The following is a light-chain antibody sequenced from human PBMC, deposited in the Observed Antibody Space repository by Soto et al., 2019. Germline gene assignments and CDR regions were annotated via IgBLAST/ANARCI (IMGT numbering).Light chain of an antibody. J-gene: IGKJ1*01. CDR1: QSVSGY. Sequence: ETVLTQSPATLSLSPGETATLSCRASQSVSGYLAWYQQRPGQAPRLLIYGASTRATGIPARFSGGGSGTEFTLTISSLQSEDFAVYFCQQYNNWPPWTFGQGTKVDIK. CDR2: GAS. V-gene: IGKV3-15*01. CDR3: QQYNNWPPWT.